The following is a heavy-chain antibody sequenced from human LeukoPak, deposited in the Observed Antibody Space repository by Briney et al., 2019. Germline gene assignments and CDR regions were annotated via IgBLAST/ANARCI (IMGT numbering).Heavy chain of an antibody. CDR3: AKGLYGDYLFDY. CDR2: ISGSGGST. CDR1: GFPFSSYG. Sequence: GRSLRLSCAASGFPFSSYGMHWVRQAPGKGLEWVSAISGSGGSTYYADSVKGRFTISRDNSKNTLYLQMNSLRAEDTAVYYCAKGLYGDYLFDYWGQGTLVTVSS. J-gene: IGHJ4*02. D-gene: IGHD4-17*01. V-gene: IGHV3-23*01.